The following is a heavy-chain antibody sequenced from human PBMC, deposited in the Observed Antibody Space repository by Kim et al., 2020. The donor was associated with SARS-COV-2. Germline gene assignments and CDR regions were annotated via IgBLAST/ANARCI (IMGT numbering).Heavy chain of an antibody. J-gene: IGHJ4*02. D-gene: IGHD2-2*01. V-gene: IGHV3-21*01. CDR3: ASFPPEWYQLLPFDY. CDR2: ISSSSSYI. Sequence: GGSLRLSCAASGFTFSSYSMNWVRQAPGKGLEWVSSISSSSSYIYYADSVKGRFTISRDNAKNSLYLQMNSLRAEDTAVYYCASFPPEWYQLLPFDYWGQGTLVTVSS. CDR1: GFTFSSYS.